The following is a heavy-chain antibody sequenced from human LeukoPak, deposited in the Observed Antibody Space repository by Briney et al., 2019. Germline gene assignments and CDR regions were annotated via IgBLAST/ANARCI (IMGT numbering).Heavy chain of an antibody. CDR2: ISDSGGST. V-gene: IGHV3-64*04. Sequence: GGSLRLSCSASGFPFSSYAMHWVRQAPGKGLEYVSAISDSGGSTYYADSVKGRFTISRDNAKNSLYLQMNSLRAEDTAVYYCARDYSSSSDYWGQGTLVTVSS. J-gene: IGHJ4*02. CDR1: GFPFSSYA. CDR3: ARDYSSSSDY. D-gene: IGHD6-6*01.